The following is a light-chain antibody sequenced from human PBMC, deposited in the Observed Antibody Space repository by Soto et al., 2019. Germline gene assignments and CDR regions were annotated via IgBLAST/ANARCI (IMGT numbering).Light chain of an antibody. CDR2: XXX. CDR3: SSYTSSSTYV. V-gene: IGLV2-14*01. Sequence: QSVLTQPASVSGSPGQSITISCXXTXXDVGGYNYVSWYQQHPGKAPKXMXXXXXXRXXXXSNRFSGSKSGNTASLTISGLQAEDEADYYCSSYTSSSTYVFGTGTKVTVL. CDR1: XXDVGGYNY. J-gene: IGLJ1*01.